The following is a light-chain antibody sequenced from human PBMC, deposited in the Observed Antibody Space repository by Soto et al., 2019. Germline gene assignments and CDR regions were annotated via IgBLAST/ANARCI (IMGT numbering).Light chain of an antibody. V-gene: IGKV1-5*03. Sequence: DIQMTQSPSTLSASVRDRVTITCRASENINNWLAWYQQKPGEAPNLLIYKTSNLESGVPSRFSGSGSGTDYTLTISSLQPDDFATYYCQQYHSYWTFGQGTKVEIK. J-gene: IGKJ1*01. CDR3: QQYHSYWT. CDR2: KTS. CDR1: ENINNW.